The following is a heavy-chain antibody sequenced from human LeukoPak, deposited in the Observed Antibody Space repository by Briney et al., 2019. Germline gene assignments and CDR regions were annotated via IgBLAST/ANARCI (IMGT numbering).Heavy chain of an antibody. D-gene: IGHD2-15*01. V-gene: IGHV3-30*04. J-gene: IGHJ4*02. CDR2: MSYDGSNK. CDR1: GFTFSSYA. CDR3: ARDPVVVAAGGSFDY. Sequence: GGSLRLSCAASGFTFSSYAMHWVRQAPGKGLEWVAVMSYDGSNKYYADPVKGRFTISRDNSKNTLYLQMNSLRAEDTAVYYCARDPVVVAAGGSFDYWGQGTLVTVSS.